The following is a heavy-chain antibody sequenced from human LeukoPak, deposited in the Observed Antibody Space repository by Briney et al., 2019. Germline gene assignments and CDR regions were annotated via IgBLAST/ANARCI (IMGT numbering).Heavy chain of an antibody. V-gene: IGHV3-30-3*02. J-gene: IGHJ3*01. CDR2: ISYDGSNK. Sequence: GGSLRLSCAASGFTFSSYAMHWVRQAPGKGLEWVAVISYDGSNKYYADSVRGRFTISRDNSKNTLYLQMNSLRAEDTAVYYCAKRIDIAVVPEAATHQAFDVWGQGTMVTVSS. CDR3: AKRIDIAVVPEAATHQAFDV. D-gene: IGHD2-2*01. CDR1: GFTFSSYA.